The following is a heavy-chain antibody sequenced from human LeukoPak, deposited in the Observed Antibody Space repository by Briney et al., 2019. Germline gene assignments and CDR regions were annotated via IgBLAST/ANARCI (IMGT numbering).Heavy chain of an antibody. D-gene: IGHD3-10*01. V-gene: IGHV4-59*08. J-gene: IGHJ6*02. CDR1: AGFISSYY. CDR2: VVYSGIP. CDR3: ARHEVGWKVGSAKYYYGMDV. Sequence: PSETLSLTCTVSAGFISSYYGSWIRQPPGRELEWLGYVVYSGIPNYNPSLKSRGTISGDTSKNQFSLKLNSVTAADTAVYYCARHEVGWKVGSAKYYYGMDVWGQGTTVTVSS.